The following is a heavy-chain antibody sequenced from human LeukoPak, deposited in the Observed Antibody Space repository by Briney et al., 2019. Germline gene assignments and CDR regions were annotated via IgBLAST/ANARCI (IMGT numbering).Heavy chain of an antibody. J-gene: IGHJ6*02. CDR1: GGTFSSYA. CDR3: ARDCGGDCYPLYYYGMDV. V-gene: IGHV1-69*06. D-gene: IGHD2-21*02. Sequence: GASVKVSCKASGGTFSSYAISWVRQAPGQGLEWMGGIIPIFGTANCAQKFQGRVTLTADKSTSTAYMELSSLRSEDTAVYYCARDCGGDCYPLYYYGMDVWGQGTTVTVSS. CDR2: IIPIFGTA.